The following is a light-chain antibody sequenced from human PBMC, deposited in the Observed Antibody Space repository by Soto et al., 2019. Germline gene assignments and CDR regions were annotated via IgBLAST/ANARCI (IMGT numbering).Light chain of an antibody. CDR2: GAS. CDR3: QQGYSTPVT. Sequence: DINMTQSPSSLSPSVGDRVPLTCRASQSISRHLNWYQQKPGRAPSLLIYGASNLQSGVPSRFSGSGSGTDVTLTISSLLLEEFATYYCQQGYSTPVTFRQGTRL. J-gene: IGKJ5*01. CDR1: QSISRH. V-gene: IGKV1-39*01.